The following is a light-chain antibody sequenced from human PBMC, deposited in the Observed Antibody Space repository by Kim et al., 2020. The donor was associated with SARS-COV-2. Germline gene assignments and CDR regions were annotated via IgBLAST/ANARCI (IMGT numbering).Light chain of an antibody. CDR3: MIWPRNAVL. CDR2: YFSDSNK. CDR1: CNNNIDNHK. J-gene: IGLJ2*01. Sequence: YTCPCNNNIDNHKLYRFQHKPVTPPRYLQYYFSDSNKGRRSGVPNRFSGSKDASANTGILLISGLQSEDEADYCCMIWPRNAVLFGGGTQLTVL. V-gene: IGLV5-37*01.